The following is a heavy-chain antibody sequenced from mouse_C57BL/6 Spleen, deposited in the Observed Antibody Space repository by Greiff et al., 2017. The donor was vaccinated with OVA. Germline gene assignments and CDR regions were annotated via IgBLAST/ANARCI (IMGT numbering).Heavy chain of an antibody. CDR3: ARGGGNSYAMDY. V-gene: IGHV1-61*01. CDR2: IYPSDSET. Sequence: VQLQQPGAELVRPGSSVKLSCKASGYTFTSYWMDWVKQRPGQGLEWIGNIYPSDSETHYNQKFKDKATLTVDKSTSTAYMQLSSLTSEDSAVYYCARGGGNSYAMDYWGQGTSVTVSS. D-gene: IGHD2-1*01. J-gene: IGHJ4*01. CDR1: GYTFTSYW.